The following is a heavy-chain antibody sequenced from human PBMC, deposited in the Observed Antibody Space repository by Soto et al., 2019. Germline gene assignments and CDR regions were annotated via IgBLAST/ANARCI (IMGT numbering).Heavy chain of an antibody. J-gene: IGHJ4*02. CDR1: GITFTDYG. Sequence: GGSLRLSCAASGITFTDYGFNWVRQASGKGLEWVSSISSSGPYTSYADSVKGRFTLSRDNAKNSLYLQMNSLRAEDTAVYYCARSQYSSSSFDYWGQGTLVTVSS. D-gene: IGHD6-6*01. CDR2: ISSSGPYT. V-gene: IGHV3-21*01. CDR3: ARSQYSSSSFDY.